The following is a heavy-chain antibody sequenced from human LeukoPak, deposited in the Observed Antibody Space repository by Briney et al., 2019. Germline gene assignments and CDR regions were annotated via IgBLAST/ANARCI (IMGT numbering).Heavy chain of an antibody. J-gene: IGHJ4*02. V-gene: IGHV1-69*13. D-gene: IGHD5-18*01. CDR3: VSPRGDSYGYFQWREAFDY. Sequence: GASVKVSCKASGGTFSSYAISWVRQAPGQGLEWMGGIIPTFGTANYAQKFQGRVTITADESTSTAYMELSSLRSEDTAVYYCVSPRGDSYGYFQWREAFDYWGQGTLVTVSS. CDR1: GGTFSSYA. CDR2: IIPTFGTA.